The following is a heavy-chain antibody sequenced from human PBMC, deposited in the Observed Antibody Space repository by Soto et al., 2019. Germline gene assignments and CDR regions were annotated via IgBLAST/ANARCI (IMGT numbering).Heavy chain of an antibody. Sequence: QLQLQESGPGLVKPSETLSLTCTVSGGSISSSSYYWGWIRQPPGKGLEWIGSIYYSGSTYYNPSLKSRVTISVVTSTNPFPLKLSSVTAADTAVYYCARHLVNGDSDYWGQGTLVTVSS. D-gene: IGHD4-17*01. CDR3: ARHLVNGDSDY. V-gene: IGHV4-39*01. J-gene: IGHJ4*02. CDR1: GGSISSSSYY. CDR2: IYYSGST.